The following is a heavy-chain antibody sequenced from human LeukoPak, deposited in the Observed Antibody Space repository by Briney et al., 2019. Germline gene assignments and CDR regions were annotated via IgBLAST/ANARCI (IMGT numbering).Heavy chain of an antibody. J-gene: IGHJ4*02. Sequence: GGSLRLSCAASGFTFSSYGMNWVRQAPGKGLKWVSSISSSSSYIYYADSVKGRFTISRDNAKNSLYLQMNSLRAEDTAVYYCAGSFFSSWYYFDYWGQGTLVTVSS. D-gene: IGHD6-13*01. CDR1: GFTFSSYG. V-gene: IGHV3-21*01. CDR3: AGSFFSSWYYFDY. CDR2: ISSSSSYI.